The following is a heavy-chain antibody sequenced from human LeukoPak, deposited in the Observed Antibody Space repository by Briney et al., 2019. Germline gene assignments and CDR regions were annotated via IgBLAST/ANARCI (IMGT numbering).Heavy chain of an antibody. D-gene: IGHD6-13*01. CDR3: ARFRYGAAPDY. V-gene: IGHV4-34*01. J-gene: IGHJ4*02. CDR1: GGPFSGYY. Sequence: SETLSLTCAVYGGPFSGYYWSWIRQPPGKGLEWIGEINHSGSTNYNPSLKSRVTISVDTSKNQFSLKLSSVTAADTAVYYCARFRYGAAPDYWGQGTLVTVSS. CDR2: INHSGST.